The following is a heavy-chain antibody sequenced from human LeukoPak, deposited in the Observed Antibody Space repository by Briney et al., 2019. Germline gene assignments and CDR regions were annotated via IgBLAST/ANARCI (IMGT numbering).Heavy chain of an antibody. CDR2: MSGSGSRT. V-gene: IGHV3-23*01. CDR3: AKWVAVAADTRDYFDY. J-gene: IGHJ4*02. D-gene: IGHD6-19*01. Sequence: PGVSLRLSCAASGFTFSSFAMNWVRPGPGNGLEWVSTMSGSGSRTYYADSVKGRFTISRDNSKNTLYLQMNSLRAEDTAIYYCAKWVAVAADTRDYFDYWGQGTLVTVSS. CDR1: GFTFSSFA.